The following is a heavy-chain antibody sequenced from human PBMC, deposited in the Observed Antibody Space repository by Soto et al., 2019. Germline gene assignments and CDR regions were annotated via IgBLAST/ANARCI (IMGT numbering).Heavy chain of an antibody. J-gene: IGHJ5*02. V-gene: IGHV1-46*01. CDR2: INPSGDIT. CDR3: PRDHSIASSGAWWLDP. Sequence: GSVKVSCKASGYTFTSNWIHWARRAPGRGLEWMGVINPSGDITKYAPKFQGRVTMTTDTSTSTIYMDLSSLTSEDTAVYYCPRDHSIASSGAWWLDPWGQGTLVTASS. CDR1: GYTFTSNW. D-gene: IGHD6-13*01.